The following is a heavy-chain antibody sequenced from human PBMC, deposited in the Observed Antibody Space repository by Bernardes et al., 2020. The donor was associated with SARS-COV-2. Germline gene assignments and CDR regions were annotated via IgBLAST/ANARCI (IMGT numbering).Heavy chain of an antibody. CDR2: IRSKANSYAT. Sequence: VESLCLSCAASGFMFSASAMHWVRQASGPGLEWVGRIRSKANSYATAYGASVKGRFTISRDDSKNTAYLQMNSLKTEDTAVYYCSKQRSSGGDVWGQGTMVTVSS. V-gene: IGHV3-73*01. J-gene: IGHJ3*01. CDR3: SKQRSSGGDV. D-gene: IGHD2-15*01. CDR1: GFMFSASA.